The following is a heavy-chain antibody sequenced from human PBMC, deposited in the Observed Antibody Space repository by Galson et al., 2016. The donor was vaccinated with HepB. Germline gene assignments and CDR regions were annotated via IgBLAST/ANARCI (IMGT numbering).Heavy chain of an antibody. Sequence: SLRLSCAASGFTFRNYGMTWVRQAPGKGLEVVSSISRSGDSTDYADSVKGRFTISRDNSNNMLFLQMDSLRPDDTAVYYCAKRHEYCPPVGCSVDDWGQGTLVSVSS. J-gene: IGHJ4*02. V-gene: IGHV3-23*01. CDR1: GFTFRNYG. CDR2: ISRSGDST. D-gene: IGHD2/OR15-2a*01. CDR3: AKRHEYCPPVGCSVDD.